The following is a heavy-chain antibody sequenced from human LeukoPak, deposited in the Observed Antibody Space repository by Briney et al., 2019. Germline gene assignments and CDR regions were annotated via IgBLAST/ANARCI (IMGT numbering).Heavy chain of an antibody. D-gene: IGHD3-22*01. V-gene: IGHV1-69*06. CDR1: GGTLSSYA. J-gene: IGHJ4*02. CDR3: ARRSYDSSGYLWD. Sequence: SVKVSCKASGGTLSSYAISWVRQAPGQGLEWMGGIIPIFGTANYAQKFQGRVTITADKSTSTAYMELSSLRSEDTAVYYCARRSYDSSGYLWDWGQGTLVTISS. CDR2: IIPIFGTA.